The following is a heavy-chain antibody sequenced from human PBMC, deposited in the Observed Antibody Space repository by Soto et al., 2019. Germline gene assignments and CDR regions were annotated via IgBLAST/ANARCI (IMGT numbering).Heavy chain of an antibody. Sequence: PGGSLRLSCAASGFTSSSYEMNWVCQAPGKGLEWVSYISGSGSITHYADSVKGRFTISRDNARNSLYLQMNSLRGEDTAVYYCAGRDGHNRRKAPYYYYYYGVGVWGRGTTVTVSS. CDR1: GFTSSSYE. CDR2: ISGSGSIT. J-gene: IGHJ6*02. V-gene: IGHV3-48*03. D-gene: IGHD2-15*01. CDR3: AGRDGHNRRKAPYYYYYYGVGV.